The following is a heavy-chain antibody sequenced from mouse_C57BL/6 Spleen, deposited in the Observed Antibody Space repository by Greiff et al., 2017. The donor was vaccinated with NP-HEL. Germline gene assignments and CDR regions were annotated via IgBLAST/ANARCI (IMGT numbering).Heavy chain of an antibody. Sequence: EVMLVESEGGLVQPGSFMKLSCTASGFTFSDYYMAWVRQVPEKGLEWVANINYDGSSTYYLDSLKSRFIISRDNAKNILYLQMSSLKSEDTATYYCARDPLIRGYFDVWGTGTTVTVSS. CDR2: INYDGSST. J-gene: IGHJ1*03. V-gene: IGHV5-16*01. CDR1: GFTFSDYY. CDR3: ARDPLIRGYFDV.